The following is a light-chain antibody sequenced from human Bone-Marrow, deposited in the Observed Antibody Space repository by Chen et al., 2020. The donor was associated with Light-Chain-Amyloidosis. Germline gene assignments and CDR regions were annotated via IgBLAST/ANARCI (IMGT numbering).Light chain of an antibody. J-gene: IGLJ2*01. CDR3: QSADSSGTYEVI. CDR2: RYT. CDR1: DLPTKY. V-gene: IGLV3-25*03. Sequence: SYELTQPPSVSVSPGQTARITCSGDDLPTKYAYWYQQKPGQAPVLVIHRYTERPSGISERFSGSSSGTTATLTISGVQAEDDADYHCQSADSSGTYEVIFGGGTKLTVL.